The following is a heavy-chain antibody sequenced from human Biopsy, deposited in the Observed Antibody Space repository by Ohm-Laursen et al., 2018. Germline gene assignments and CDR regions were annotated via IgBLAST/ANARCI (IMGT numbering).Heavy chain of an antibody. J-gene: IGHJ4*02. V-gene: IGHV3-21*01. D-gene: IGHD2-8*01. CDR1: GFTSSGFT. CDR3: ARDGEAKYCNHGVCGSDF. Sequence: LSLTCAASGFTSSGFTMNWVRQAPGKGLEWVSSISVSGNHINYTDSFKGRFTSSRDNGKISVYLQMNSLRVEDTAVYYCARDGEAKYCNHGVCGSDFWGQGTLVTVSS. CDR2: ISVSGNHI.